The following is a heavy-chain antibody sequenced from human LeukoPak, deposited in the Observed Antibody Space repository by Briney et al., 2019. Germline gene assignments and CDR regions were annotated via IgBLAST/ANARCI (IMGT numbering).Heavy chain of an antibody. D-gene: IGHD3-22*01. V-gene: IGHV4-59*01. J-gene: IGHJ4*02. CDR3: ARQVHSSGYFDY. CDR2: IYYSGST. CDR1: GGPISSYY. Sequence: SETLSLTCTVSGGPISSYYWSWIRQPPGKGLEWIGYIYYSGSTNYNPSLKSRVTISVDTSKNQFSLKLSSVTAADTAVYYCARQVHSSGYFDYWGQGTLVTVSS.